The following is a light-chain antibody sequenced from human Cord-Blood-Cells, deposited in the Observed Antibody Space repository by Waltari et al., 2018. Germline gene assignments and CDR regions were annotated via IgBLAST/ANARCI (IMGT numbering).Light chain of an antibody. CDR3: SSYTSSSTYV. J-gene: IGLJ1*01. Sequence: QSALTQPASVSGSPGKSLTISCTGTSSDVGGYNYVSWYHKHPGKAPKLMIYEVSNRPSGVSNRFSGSKSGNTASLTISGLQAEDEADYYCSSYTSSSTYVFGTGTKVTVL. CDR2: EVS. V-gene: IGLV2-14*01. CDR1: SSDVGGYNY.